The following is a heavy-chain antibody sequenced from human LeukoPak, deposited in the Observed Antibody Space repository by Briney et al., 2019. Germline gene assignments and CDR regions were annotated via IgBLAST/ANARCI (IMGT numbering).Heavy chain of an antibody. CDR1: GFTFDRYW. Sequence: GGSLRLSCAASGFTFDRYWMHWVRQGPEKGLLWVSRMNADGRSRTCADSVRGRFTISRDNAKNTLYLEMNSLRVEDTAVYYCARELEAAGTWGIDHWGQGTLVTVSS. CDR3: ARELEAAGTWGIDH. D-gene: IGHD6-13*01. J-gene: IGHJ4*02. CDR2: MNADGRSR. V-gene: IGHV3-74*01.